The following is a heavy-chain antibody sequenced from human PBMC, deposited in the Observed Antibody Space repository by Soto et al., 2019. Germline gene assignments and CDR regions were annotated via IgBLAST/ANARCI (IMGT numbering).Heavy chain of an antibody. D-gene: IGHD4-17*01. CDR3: ARNTNYGEYGDWIVP. V-gene: IGHV3-33*01. CDR1: GFTFSNHG. J-gene: IGHJ5*02. CDR2: IWFDGFNK. Sequence: QVQLVESGGGVVQPGRSLRLSCAASGFTFSNHGMHWVRQAPGKGLEWVAVIWFDGFNKYYADSVKGRFTISRDTSKNTLYLQMNSLRAEDTAVYYCARNTNYGEYGDWIVPWGQGTLVTV.